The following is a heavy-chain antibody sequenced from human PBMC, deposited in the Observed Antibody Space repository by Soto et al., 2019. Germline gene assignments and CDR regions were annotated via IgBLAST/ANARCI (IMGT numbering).Heavy chain of an antibody. CDR2: IWYDGTNK. CDR1: GFTFRNYG. D-gene: IGHD5-12*01. CDR3: ARGRDGYNTDY. V-gene: IGHV3-33*01. Sequence: QVQLVESGGGVVQPGRSLRLSCAASGFTFRNYGMHWVRQAPGKGLEWMAVIWYDGTNKDYADSVKGRFTISRDNSKNTLYLQMNSLKDEDTAVYYCARGRDGYNTDYWGQGTLVTVSS. J-gene: IGHJ4*02.